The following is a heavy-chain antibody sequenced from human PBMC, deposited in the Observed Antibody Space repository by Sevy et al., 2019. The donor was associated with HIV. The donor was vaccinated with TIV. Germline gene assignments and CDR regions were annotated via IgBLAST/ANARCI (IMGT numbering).Heavy chain of an antibody. D-gene: IGHD6-19*01. CDR3: AKQGDSGGWYPFDY. V-gene: IGHV3-23*01. CDR1: GFTFSNYD. J-gene: IGHJ4*02. Sequence: GGSLRLSCAASGFTFSNYDMSWVRQAPGKGLEWVSSISRGGRTYYADSVKGRFTISRDNSKNTLSVQMNSLRVEDTAVYYCAKQGDSGGWYPFDYWGQRTLVTVSS. CDR2: ISRGGRT.